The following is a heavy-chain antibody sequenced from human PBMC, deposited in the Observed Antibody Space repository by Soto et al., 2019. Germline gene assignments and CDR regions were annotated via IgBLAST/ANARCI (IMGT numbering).Heavy chain of an antibody. Sequence: GGSLRLSCAASGFTFSGSAMHWVRQASGKGLEWVGRIRSKADSYATAYAASVKGRFTISRDDSKNTAYLQMNSLKVDDTAVYYCTMDTPMVPSGLEVWGLVTTVSVS. V-gene: IGHV3-73*01. J-gene: IGHJ6*02. D-gene: IGHD5-18*01. CDR1: GFTFSGSA. CDR2: IRSKADSYAT. CDR3: TMDTPMVPSGLEV.